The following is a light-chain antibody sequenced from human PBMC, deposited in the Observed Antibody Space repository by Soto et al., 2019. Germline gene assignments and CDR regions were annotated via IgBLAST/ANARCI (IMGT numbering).Light chain of an antibody. Sequence: AIQMTQSPSSLSASVGDRVIITCRASQGVGRDLGWDQQKPRKAPRLLIYHASTLLSGVPSRFSGSGSGTDFTLTIASLQPEDFATYFCLQDYSNPLTFGGGTKVENK. CDR3: LQDYSNPLT. V-gene: IGKV1-6*01. CDR2: HAS. CDR1: QGVGRD. J-gene: IGKJ4*01.